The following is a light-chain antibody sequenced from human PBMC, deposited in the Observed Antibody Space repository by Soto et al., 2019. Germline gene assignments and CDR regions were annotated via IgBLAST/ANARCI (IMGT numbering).Light chain of an antibody. Sequence: DIQMTQSPSSLSASVGDTVTITCRASQSISVHLNWYQQKPGKVPKLLIYAASNLQSGVPLRFSGSGSETDFALTISSLQPEDFATYYGQQSYITPYTCGQGTKLEIK. CDR2: AAS. CDR3: QQSYITPYT. V-gene: IGKV1-39*01. CDR1: QSISVH. J-gene: IGKJ2*01.